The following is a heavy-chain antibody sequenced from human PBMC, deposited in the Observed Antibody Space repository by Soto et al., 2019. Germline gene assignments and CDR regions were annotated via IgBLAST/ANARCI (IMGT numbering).Heavy chain of an antibody. CDR1: GYTFIGYY. Sequence: QVQLLQSGAEVKKPGASVKVSCKASGYTFIGYYIHWVRQAPGQGFEWMGWNNPKNGDTKYIQKFEGLVTMNSDASIRTVNMKLCRLTSEVTAVYYFVRGGWENPPVFDSWGQGTLVTVSS. J-gene: IGHJ5*01. CDR2: NNPKNGDT. CDR3: VRGGWENPPVFDS. V-gene: IGHV1-2*02. D-gene: IGHD1-26*01.